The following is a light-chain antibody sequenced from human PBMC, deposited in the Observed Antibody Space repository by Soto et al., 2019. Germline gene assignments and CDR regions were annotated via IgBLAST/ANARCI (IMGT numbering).Light chain of an antibody. J-gene: IGKJ2*01. CDR3: QQYSKWPPVT. CDR1: QSVGTD. V-gene: IGKV3-15*01. CDR2: DAS. Sequence: EIVMTQSPATLSVSPGEGATFSCRASQSVGTDLAWYQQKPGQAPRLLIYDASTRATGIPARFSGGGSGTEFTLTISSLQSEDCAVYYCQQYSKWPPVTFGQGTNLEIK.